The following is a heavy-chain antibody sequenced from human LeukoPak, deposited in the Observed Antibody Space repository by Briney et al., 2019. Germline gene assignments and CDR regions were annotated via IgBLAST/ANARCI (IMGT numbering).Heavy chain of an antibody. V-gene: IGHV3-21*04. J-gene: IGHJ3*02. CDR3: ARGQIVGATPGAFDI. Sequence: PGGSLRLSCAASGFTFRTYSMNWVRQAPGKGLEWVSDITSSSSYIYYADSVKGRFTVSRDNAKNSLYLQMNSLRAEDTAVYYCARGQIVGATPGAFDIWGQGTMVTVSS. CDR1: GFTFRTYS. D-gene: IGHD1-26*01. CDR2: ITSSSSYI.